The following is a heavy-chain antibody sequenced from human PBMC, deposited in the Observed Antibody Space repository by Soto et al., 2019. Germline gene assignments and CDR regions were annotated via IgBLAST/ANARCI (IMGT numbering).Heavy chain of an antibody. J-gene: IGHJ4*02. CDR1: GGSISSSSYY. Sequence: QLQLQESGPGLVKPSETLSLTCTVSGGSISSSSYYWGWIRQPPGKGLEWIGSNSGSTYYNPSLKRRVTISVDTSKNQFSLKLSSVTAADTAVYYCARLRRDGYNWDYWGQGTLVTVSS. D-gene: IGHD5-12*01. CDR3: ARLRRDGYNWDY. V-gene: IGHV4-39*01. CDR2: NSGST.